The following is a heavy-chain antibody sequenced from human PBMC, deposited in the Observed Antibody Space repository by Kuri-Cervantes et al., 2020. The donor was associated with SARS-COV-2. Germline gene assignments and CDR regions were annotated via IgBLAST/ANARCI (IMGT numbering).Heavy chain of an antibody. CDR2: IYYSGST. Sequence: SETLSLTCAGSGGSISSYYWSWIRQPPGKGLEWIGYIYYSGSTNYYPSLESRLTKTVDTSRNQFSLKLSSVTAADTAVYYCAREGITMVRGGYFDSWGQGTLVTVSS. J-gene: IGHJ4*02. D-gene: IGHD3-10*01. CDR1: GGSISSYY. V-gene: IGHV4-59*01. CDR3: AREGITMVRGGYFDS.